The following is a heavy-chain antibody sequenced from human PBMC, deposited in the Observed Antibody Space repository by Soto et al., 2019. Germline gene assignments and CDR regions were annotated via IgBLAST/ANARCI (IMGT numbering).Heavy chain of an antibody. CDR1: SGIPSPGCNL. J-gene: IGHJ5*02. CDR2: IYYSGST. Sequence: HPYPVSSGIPSPGCNLVCRLRQPRGKGLEWIGYIYYSGSTNYNPSLKSRVTISADTSKHQFSLKLSSVTAADTAVYYCASMLGYCRSTSCYRQFDPWGQGTLVTVS. V-gene: IGHV4-61*01. CDR3: ASMLGYCRSTSCYRQFDP. D-gene: IGHD2-2*02.